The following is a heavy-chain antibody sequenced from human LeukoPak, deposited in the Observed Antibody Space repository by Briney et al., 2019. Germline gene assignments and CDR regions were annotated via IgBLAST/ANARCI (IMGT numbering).Heavy chain of an antibody. D-gene: IGHD1-7*01. CDR3: ARSHNWNYVWDWFDP. CDR1: GFTVSSNY. Sequence: PGGSLRLSCAASGFTVSSNYMSWVRQAPGKGLEWFSVIYSGGTTYYADSVKGRFTISRDNSKNTLYLQMNSLRAEDTAVYYCARSHNWNYVWDWFDPWGQGTLVTVSS. CDR2: IYSGGTT. J-gene: IGHJ5*02. V-gene: IGHV3-53*01.